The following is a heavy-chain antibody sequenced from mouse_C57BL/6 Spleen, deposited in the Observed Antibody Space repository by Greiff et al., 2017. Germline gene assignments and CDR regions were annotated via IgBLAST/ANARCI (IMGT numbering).Heavy chain of an antibody. D-gene: IGHD2-1*01. J-gene: IGHJ3*01. CDR2: ISYDGSN. CDR1: GYSITSGYY. Sequence: DVKLQESGPGLVKPSQSLSLTCSVTGYSITSGYYWNWIRQFPGNKLEWMGYISYDGSNNYNPSLKNRISITRDTSKNQFFLKVNSVTTEDTATYYCARVDGNYEMSFAYWGQGTLVTVSA. V-gene: IGHV3-6*01. CDR3: ARVDGNYEMSFAY.